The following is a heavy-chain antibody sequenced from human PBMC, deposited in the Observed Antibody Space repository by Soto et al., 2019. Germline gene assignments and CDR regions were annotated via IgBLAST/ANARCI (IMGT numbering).Heavy chain of an antibody. Sequence: WETLTLTCSVSGGSISSCSFYWMWIRQPPWKGLEWIAYIHSGGSTDYNPSLKSRVFISRDTSKNQYSLTVRSVTAADKAMDYCARVGDFAGAYWGQGHRVTVSS. D-gene: IGHD6-13*01. CDR2: IHSGGST. J-gene: IGHJ4*02. CDR1: GGSISSCSFY. V-gene: IGHV4-61*01. CDR3: ARVGDFAGAY.